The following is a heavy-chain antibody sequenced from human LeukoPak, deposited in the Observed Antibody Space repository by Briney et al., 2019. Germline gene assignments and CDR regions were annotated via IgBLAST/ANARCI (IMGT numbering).Heavy chain of an antibody. J-gene: IGHJ6*02. CDR2: TNPNSGGT. V-gene: IGHV1-2*02. Sequence: GASVKVSCKASGYTFTSYYMHWVRQAPGQGLEWMGITNPNSGGTNYAQKFQGRVTMTTDTSISTAYMEVSRLRSDDTAVYYCARVRIGQQLDKYYYYAMDVWGQGTTVTVSS. CDR1: GYTFTSYY. CDR3: ARVRIGQQLDKYYYYAMDV. D-gene: IGHD6-13*01.